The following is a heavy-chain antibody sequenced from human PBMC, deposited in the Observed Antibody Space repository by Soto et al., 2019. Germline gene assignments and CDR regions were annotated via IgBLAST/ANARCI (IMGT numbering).Heavy chain of an antibody. CDR1: GGSISSSSYY. CDR2: IYYSGST. D-gene: IGHD3-3*01. CDR3: ARQKMLRFYYYYYGMDV. J-gene: IGHJ6*02. V-gene: IGHV4-39*01. Sequence: QLQLQESGPGLVKPSETLSLTCTVSGGSISSSSYYWGWIRQPPGKGLEWIGSIYYSGSTYYNPSLKSRVTISVDTSKNQFSLKLSSVTAADTAVYYCARQKMLRFYYYYYGMDVWGQGTTVTVSS.